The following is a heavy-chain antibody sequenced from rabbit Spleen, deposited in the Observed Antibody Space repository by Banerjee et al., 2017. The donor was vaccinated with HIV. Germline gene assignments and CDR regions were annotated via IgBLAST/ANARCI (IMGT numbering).Heavy chain of an antibody. CDR2: VNIGNSGFT. CDR3: ARDTTSSFSSYGMDL. V-gene: IGHV1S45*01. J-gene: IGHJ6*01. Sequence: QEQLVESGGDLVKPGSSLTLTCTASGFSFSFSTYMCWVRQAPGKGLEWIGCVNIGNSGFTYFASWAKGRFTISKTSSTTVTLQMTSLTAADTATYFCARDTTSSFSSYGMDLWGPGTLVTVS. CDR1: GFSFSFSTY. D-gene: IGHD1-1*01.